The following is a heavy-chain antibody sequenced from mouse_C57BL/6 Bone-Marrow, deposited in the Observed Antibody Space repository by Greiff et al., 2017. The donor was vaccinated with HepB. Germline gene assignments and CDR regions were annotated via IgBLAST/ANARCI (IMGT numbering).Heavy chain of an antibody. CDR2: LYPRSGNT. CDR3: ARSIYYYGSSFSWFAY. CDR1: GYTFTSYG. D-gene: IGHD1-1*01. Sequence: QVQLKESGAELARPGASVKLSCKASGYTFTSYGISWVKQRTGQGLEWIGELYPRSGNTYYNEKFKGKATLTADKSSSTAYMELRSLTSEDSAVYFCARSIYYYGSSFSWFAYWGQGTLVTVSA. J-gene: IGHJ3*01. V-gene: IGHV1-81*01.